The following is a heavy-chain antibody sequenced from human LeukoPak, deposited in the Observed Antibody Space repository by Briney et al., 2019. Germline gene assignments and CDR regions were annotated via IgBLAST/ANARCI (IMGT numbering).Heavy chain of an antibody. CDR3: ARSIMVRGVITPNWFDP. J-gene: IGHJ5*02. Sequence: SETLSLTCAVYGGSFSGYYWSWIRQPPGKGLEWIGEINHSGSTYYNPSLKSRVTISVDRSKNQFSLKLSSVTAADTAVYYCARSIMVRGVITPNWFDPWGQGTLVTVSS. CDR2: INHSGST. V-gene: IGHV4-34*01. D-gene: IGHD3-10*01. CDR1: GGSFSGYY.